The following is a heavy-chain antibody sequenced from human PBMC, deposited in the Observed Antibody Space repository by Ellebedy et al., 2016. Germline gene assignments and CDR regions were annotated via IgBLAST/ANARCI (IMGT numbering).Heavy chain of an antibody. D-gene: IGHD3-3*01. CDR1: GFTFSSYA. J-gene: IGHJ6*03. CDR2: ISGSGGST. Sequence: GESLKISXAASGFTFSSYAMSWVRQAPGKGLEWVSAISGSGGSTYYADSVKGRFTISRDNSKNTLYLQMNSLRAEDTAVYYCRGFWSGYWGDYMDVWGKGTTVTVSS. CDR3: RGFWSGYWGDYMDV. V-gene: IGHV3-23*01.